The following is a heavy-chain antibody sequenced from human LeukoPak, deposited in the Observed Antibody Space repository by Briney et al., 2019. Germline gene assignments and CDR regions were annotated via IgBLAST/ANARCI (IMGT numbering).Heavy chain of an antibody. CDR2: IHTDDNT. CDR1: GLTVSSNQ. D-gene: IGHD6-19*01. J-gene: IGHJ4*02. V-gene: IGHV3-53*01. CDR3: ARADYSNGWYVRGFDC. Sequence: GGSLRLSCVVSGLTVSSNQMTWVRQAPGKGLEWVSIIHTDDNTYYADSVQGRFTVSRDDSKNTLYLQMNSLRAEDTAIYYCARADYSNGWYVRGFDCWGQGTLVTVSS.